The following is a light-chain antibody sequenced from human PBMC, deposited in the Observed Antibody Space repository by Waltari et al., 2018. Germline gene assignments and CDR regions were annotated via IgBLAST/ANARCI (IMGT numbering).Light chain of an antibody. J-gene: IGLJ3*02. Sequence: SSELNQDPAVSVALGQTVKITCQGDSLRKFSASWYQQRPGQAPILVLYGPDYRPSGIPGRFSGSTSGGTASLTITGAQVEDEAVYYCHSRDSTSTRVFGGGTRLTV. V-gene: IGLV3-19*01. CDR2: GPD. CDR1: SLRKFS. CDR3: HSRDSTSTRV.